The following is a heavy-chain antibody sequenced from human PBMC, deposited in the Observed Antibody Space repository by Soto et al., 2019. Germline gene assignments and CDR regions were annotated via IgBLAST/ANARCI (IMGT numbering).Heavy chain of an antibody. V-gene: IGHV1-8*01. CDR3: ARSPRNYYALGSYSYFRH. CDR1: GYTFTSYD. CDR2: MNPNNGNT. J-gene: IGHJ1*01. Sequence: ASVKVSCKASGYTFTSYDISWVRQATGQGLEWMGWMNPNNGNTDYAPKFQGRVTMTMNTSIGTAYMELSSLRSEDTAVCYCARSPRNYYALGSYSYFRHWGQGTLVTVSS. D-gene: IGHD3-10*01.